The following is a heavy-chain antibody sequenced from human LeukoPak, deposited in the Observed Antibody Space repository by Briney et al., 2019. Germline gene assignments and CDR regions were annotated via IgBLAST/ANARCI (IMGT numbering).Heavy chain of an antibody. CDR2: ISSSSNTK. V-gene: IGHV3-48*01. CDR1: GFTFSNYN. Sequence: PGGSLRLSCAASGFTFSNYNMNWVRQAPGKGLEWVSYISSSSNTKYYADSVKGRFTISRDNAKNSLYLQVNSLRAEDTAVYYCATESGTYSGTCFDYWGQGNLVTVSS. CDR3: ATESGTYSGTCFDY. J-gene: IGHJ4*02. D-gene: IGHD1-26*01.